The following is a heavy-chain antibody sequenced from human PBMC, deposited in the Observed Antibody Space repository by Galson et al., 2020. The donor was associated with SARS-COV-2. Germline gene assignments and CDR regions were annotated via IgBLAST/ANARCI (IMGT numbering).Heavy chain of an antibody. CDR2: INQSERT. Sequence: SETLSLTCAVYGGSLRGYYWSWSRQSPGKGLEWIGEINQSERTDYSPSLKSRVTISVDTSKNQFSLRLNSVTAADTAVYYCARVNSAFDIWGQGTMVTVSS. D-gene: IGHD2-21*01. CDR1: GGSLRGYY. CDR3: ARVNSAFDI. J-gene: IGHJ3*02. V-gene: IGHV4-34*01.